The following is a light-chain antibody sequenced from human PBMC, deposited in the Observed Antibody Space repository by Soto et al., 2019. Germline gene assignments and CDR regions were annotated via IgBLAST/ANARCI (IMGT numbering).Light chain of an antibody. CDR2: EVS. CDR1: SSDVGGYNY. Sequence: QSVLTQPPSASGSPGQSVTISCIGTSSDVGGYNYVSWYQQRPGKAPKLMIYEVSKRTSGVPDRFSGSKSGNTASLTVSGLQAEDEADYYCSSYAGSNNNYVFGTGTKVTVL. CDR3: SSYAGSNNNYV. J-gene: IGLJ1*01. V-gene: IGLV2-8*01.